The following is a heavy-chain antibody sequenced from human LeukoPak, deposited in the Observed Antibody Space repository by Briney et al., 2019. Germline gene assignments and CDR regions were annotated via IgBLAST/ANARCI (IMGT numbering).Heavy chain of an antibody. D-gene: IGHD4-17*01. CDR1: GFTFDDYA. V-gene: IGHV3-9*03. Sequence: GGSLRLSCAASGFTFDDYAMHWVRQAPGKGLEWVSGISWNSGSIGYADSVKGRFTISRDNAKNSLYLQMNSLRAEDMALYYCAKGITTTVIPTGYFDYWGQGTLVTVSS. CDR3: AKGITTTVIPTGYFDY. CDR2: ISWNSGSI. J-gene: IGHJ4*02.